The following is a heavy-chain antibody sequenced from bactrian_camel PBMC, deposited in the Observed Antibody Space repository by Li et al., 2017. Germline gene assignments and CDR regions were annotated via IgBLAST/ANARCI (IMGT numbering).Heavy chain of an antibody. Sequence: VQLVESGGDSVQAGESLRLSCVASGYTLPMNMAWFRQAPGKEREGVARIATGSGNTYYADSVKGRFTISQDNAKNTVYLQMNGVKPEDAAVYYCAADRSGLLRALKAFDLCVAADFGYWGQGTQVTVS. CDR3: AADRSGLLRALKAFDLCVAADFGY. CDR2: IATGSGNT. V-gene: IGHV3S40*01. CDR1: GYTLPMN. D-gene: IGHD1*01. J-gene: IGHJ6*01.